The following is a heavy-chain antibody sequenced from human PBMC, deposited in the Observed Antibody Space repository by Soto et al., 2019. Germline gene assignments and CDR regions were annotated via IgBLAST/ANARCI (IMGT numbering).Heavy chain of an antibody. CDR2: TYHRGST. Sequence: SETLSLTCSVSGVSISSYFWSWIRQAPGRGLEWIGYTYHRGSTNYSPSLKSRVAISLDTSENQFSLKVNPVTAADTAVYYCARIGGYHGPLDYWGQGTPVTVSS. CDR1: GVSISSYF. V-gene: IGHV4-59*01. D-gene: IGHD6-25*01. CDR3: ARIGGYHGPLDY. J-gene: IGHJ4*02.